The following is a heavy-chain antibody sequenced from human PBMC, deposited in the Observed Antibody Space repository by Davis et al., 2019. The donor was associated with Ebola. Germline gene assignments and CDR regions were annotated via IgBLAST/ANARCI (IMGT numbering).Heavy chain of an antibody. V-gene: IGHV3-23*01. Sequence: PGGSLRLSCSASGFTFRTYAMNWVRQAPGKGLEWVSSISASGASTYYADSVKGRFTISRDNSKNTLSLQMNSLRAEDTAVYYCANGNYDSDGYWGYWLDPWGQGTLVTVSS. CDR2: ISASGAST. CDR3: ANGNYDSDGYWGYWLDP. CDR1: GFTFRTYA. J-gene: IGHJ5*02. D-gene: IGHD3-22*01.